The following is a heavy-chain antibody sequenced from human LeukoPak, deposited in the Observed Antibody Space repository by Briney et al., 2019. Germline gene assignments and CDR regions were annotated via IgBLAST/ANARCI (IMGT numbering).Heavy chain of an antibody. CDR2: ISGSGGSA. Sequence: GGSLRLSCAASGFTFSSYAMSWVRQAPGKGLEWVSTISGSGGSAYYADSVKGRFTISRDNSNNTLYLQMYTLRAEDTAVYYCAKSEAEQFHPYFDYWGQGTLVTVSS. D-gene: IGHD1-26*01. CDR3: AKSEAEQFHPYFDY. CDR1: GFTFSSYA. V-gene: IGHV3-23*01. J-gene: IGHJ4*02.